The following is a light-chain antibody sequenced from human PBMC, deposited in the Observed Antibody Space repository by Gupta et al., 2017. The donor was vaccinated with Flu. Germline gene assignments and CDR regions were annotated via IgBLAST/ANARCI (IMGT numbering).Light chain of an antibody. CDR3: SSYAGSNNFV. J-gene: IGLJ3*02. Sequence: QSALTQPPSASGSPGPSVTFSCTGTSSDVGAYNYVSWYQQHPGKAPKLIIYEVSKRPSGVPDRFSGSKSGNTASLTVSGLQAEDEADYYCSSYAGSNNFVFGGGTKLTVL. CDR2: EVS. CDR1: SSDVGAYNY. V-gene: IGLV2-8*01.